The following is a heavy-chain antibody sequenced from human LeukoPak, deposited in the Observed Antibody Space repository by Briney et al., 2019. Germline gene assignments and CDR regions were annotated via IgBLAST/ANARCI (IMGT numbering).Heavy chain of an antibody. CDR1: GASISGHY. D-gene: IGHD1-14*01. V-gene: IGHV4-59*11. Sequence: SETLSLTCTVSGASISGHYLTWLRQPPGKGLEWIGYISHIGSTNYDPSLKSRVTISVDTSKNQFSLKLTSVTAADTAVYYCARDRISINALDMWGQGTMVTVSS. CDR2: ISHIGST. CDR3: ARDRISINALDM. J-gene: IGHJ3*02.